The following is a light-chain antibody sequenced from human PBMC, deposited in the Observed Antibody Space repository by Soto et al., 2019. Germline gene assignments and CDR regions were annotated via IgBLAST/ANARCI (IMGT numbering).Light chain of an antibody. CDR3: QQYTSFSWT. J-gene: IGKJ1*01. Sequence: IHMVQFPSTLSASGRDRVTITCRASQSISHWLAWYQQKPGKAPKLLIYKSSTLQTGVPSRFSSSRYGTEFNLTISSLQTDDFATYYCQQYTSFSWTFGQGTKVDIK. V-gene: IGKV1-5*03. CDR1: QSISHW. CDR2: KSS.